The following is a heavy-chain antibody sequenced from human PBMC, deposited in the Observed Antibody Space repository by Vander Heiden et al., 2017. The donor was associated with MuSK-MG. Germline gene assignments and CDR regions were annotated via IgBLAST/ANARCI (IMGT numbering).Heavy chain of an antibody. D-gene: IGHD6-19*01. CDR2: VFSSGST. CDR1: SGSISSGRHY. V-gene: IGHV4-61*02. CDR3: AKCDVMAGHTDD. Sequence: QVQLQESGPGLVKPSQTLSLTCTVSSGSISSGRHYWNWIRQPAGKRLEWIGRVFSSGSTDYNPALNGRVTMSVDTSKNQFSLNLSSVTAADTAVYYCAKCDVMAGHTDDWGHGTLVIVSS. J-gene: IGHJ4*01.